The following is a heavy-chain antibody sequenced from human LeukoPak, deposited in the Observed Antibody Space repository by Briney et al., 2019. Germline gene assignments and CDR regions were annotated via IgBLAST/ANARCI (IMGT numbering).Heavy chain of an antibody. CDR3: ARGWNGIVWFDP. D-gene: IGHD1-1*01. CDR1: GGSISSGDYY. J-gene: IGHJ5*02. Sequence: SQTLSLTCTVSGGSISSGDYYWSWIRQPPGKGLEWIGYIYYSGSTYYNPSLKSRVTISVDTSKNQLSLKLSSVTAADTAVYYCARGWNGIVWFDPWGQGTLVTVSS. V-gene: IGHV4-30-4*01. CDR2: IYYSGST.